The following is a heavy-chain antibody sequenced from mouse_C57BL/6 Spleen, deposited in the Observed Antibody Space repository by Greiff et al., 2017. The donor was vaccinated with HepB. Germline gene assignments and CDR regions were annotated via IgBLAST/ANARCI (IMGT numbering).Heavy chain of an antibody. V-gene: IGHV3-6*01. J-gene: IGHJ2*01. D-gene: IGHD2-3*01. CDR3: AKGDDGYPFDY. CDR2: ISYDGSN. Sequence: EVKLMESGPGLVKPSQSLSLTCSVTGYSITSGYYWNWIRQFPGNKLEWMGYISYDGSNNYNPSLKNRISITRDTSKNQFFLKLNSVTTEDTATYYCAKGDDGYPFDYWGQGTTLTVSS. CDR1: GYSITSGYY.